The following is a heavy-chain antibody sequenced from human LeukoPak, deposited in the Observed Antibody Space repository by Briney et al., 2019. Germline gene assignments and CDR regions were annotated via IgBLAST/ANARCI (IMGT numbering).Heavy chain of an antibody. CDR1: GFTVSSNY. CDR2: IYSGGST. CDR3: ARDLTAVAGPYFDY. Sequence: GGSLRLSCAASGFTVSSNYMSWVRQAPGKGLEWVSVIYSGGSTYYADSVKGRFTISRDNSKNTLYLQMNSLRAEDTAVYYCARDLTAVAGPYFDYWGQGTLVTVSS. J-gene: IGHJ4*02. V-gene: IGHV3-66*01. D-gene: IGHD6-19*01.